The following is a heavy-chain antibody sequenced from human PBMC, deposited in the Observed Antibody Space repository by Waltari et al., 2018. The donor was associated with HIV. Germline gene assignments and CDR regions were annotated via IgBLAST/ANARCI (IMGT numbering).Heavy chain of an antibody. CDR1: GSTLSDSA. CDR3: TTAPGGDY. CDR2: SRTKPYTFVT. D-gene: IGHD3-16*01. Sequence: VQLVESGGGLVQPGGSLKLSCAASGSTLSDSAVHWVRQSSGKGLEWVGHSRTKPYTFVTMYAESVKGRCTFSRDDSKNTADLEMDSLKTEDTAMYYCTTAPGGDYWGQGTLVTVSS. J-gene: IGHJ4*02. V-gene: IGHV3-73*02.